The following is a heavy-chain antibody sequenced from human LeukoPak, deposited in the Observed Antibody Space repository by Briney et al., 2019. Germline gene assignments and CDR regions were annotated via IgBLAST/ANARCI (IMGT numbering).Heavy chain of an antibody. D-gene: IGHD6-13*01. CDR2: INHSGST. J-gene: IGHJ3*02. CDR1: GGSFSGYY. Sequence: SETLSLTCAVYGGSFSGYYWSWIRQPPGKGLEWIGEINHSGSTNYNPSLKSRVTISVDTSKNQFSLKLSSVTAADTAVYYCARRYSSSCKRRHAFDIWGQGTMVTVSS. CDR3: ARRYSSSCKRRHAFDI. V-gene: IGHV4-34*01.